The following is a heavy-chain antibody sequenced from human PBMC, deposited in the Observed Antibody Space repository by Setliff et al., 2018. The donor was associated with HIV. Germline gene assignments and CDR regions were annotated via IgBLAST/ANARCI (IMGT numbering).Heavy chain of an antibody. V-gene: IGHV3-48*01. CDR2: ISSSSSTI. Sequence: PGGSLRLSCAASGFTFSSYSMNWVRQAPGKGLEWVSYISSSSSTIYYADSVKGRFTISRDNSKNTVYLQMNTLRAEDTAVYYCAASFYYDSRHMDVWGKGTTVTVSS. D-gene: IGHD3-22*01. CDR3: AASFYYDSRHMDV. J-gene: IGHJ6*03. CDR1: GFTFSSYS.